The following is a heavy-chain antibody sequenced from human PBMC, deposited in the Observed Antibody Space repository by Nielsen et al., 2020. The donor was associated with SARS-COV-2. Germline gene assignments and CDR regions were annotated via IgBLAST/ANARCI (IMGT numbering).Heavy chain of an antibody. J-gene: IGHJ4*02. V-gene: IGHV1-69*04. CDR1: GGTFSRSS. Sequence: SVKVSCKASGGTFSRSSISWVRQAPGQGLEWMGRIIPILGLTNYAQRFQGRITITADKSTSTAYMELSSLRSEDTAVYYCAREPGTGDLDQWGQGTLVTVSS. D-gene: IGHD3/OR15-3a*01. CDR2: IIPILGLT. CDR3: AREPGTGDLDQ.